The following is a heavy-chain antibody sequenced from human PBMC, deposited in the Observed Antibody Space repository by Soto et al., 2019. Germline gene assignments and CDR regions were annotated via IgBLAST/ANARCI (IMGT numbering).Heavy chain of an antibody. V-gene: IGHV4-59*01. D-gene: IGHD3-10*01. CDR2: IYYRGNT. CDR1: GGSIRSYY. J-gene: IGHJ6*02. Sequence: SETLSLTCTVSGGSIRSYYWNWIRQPPGKGLEWIGNIYYRGNTNYNPSLKSRVTISVDMSKNQFSLKLISVTAADTAVYYCARDEVRGPQGLYYGMDVWGQGTTVTVSS. CDR3: ARDEVRGPQGLYYGMDV.